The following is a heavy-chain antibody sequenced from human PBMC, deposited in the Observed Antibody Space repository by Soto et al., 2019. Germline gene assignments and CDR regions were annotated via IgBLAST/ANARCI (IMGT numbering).Heavy chain of an antibody. Sequence: GASVKVSCKASGYTFTSYDINWVRQATGQGLEWLGWMNPNSGNTGYAQKFQGRVTMTGNTSISTAYMELSSLRSEDTAVYYCARGGYDILTGYYNRYYYYGMDVWGQGTTVTVSS. J-gene: IGHJ6*02. CDR1: GYTFTSYD. CDR3: ARGGYDILTGYYNRYYYYGMDV. D-gene: IGHD3-9*01. CDR2: MNPNSGNT. V-gene: IGHV1-8*01.